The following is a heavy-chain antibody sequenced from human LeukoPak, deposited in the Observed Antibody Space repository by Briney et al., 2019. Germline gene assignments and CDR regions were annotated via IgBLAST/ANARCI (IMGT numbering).Heavy chain of an antibody. CDR2: IYPGDSDT. V-gene: IGHV5-51*01. J-gene: IGHJ3*02. Sequence: GESLKISCKGSGYSFTSYWIGWVRQMPGKGLEWMGIIYPGDSDTRYSPSFQGQVPISADKSISTAYLQWSSLKASDTAMYYCARPPPTYYYDSSGYYPLDAFDIWGQGTMVTVSS. D-gene: IGHD3-22*01. CDR1: GYSFTSYW. CDR3: ARPPPTYYYDSSGYYPLDAFDI.